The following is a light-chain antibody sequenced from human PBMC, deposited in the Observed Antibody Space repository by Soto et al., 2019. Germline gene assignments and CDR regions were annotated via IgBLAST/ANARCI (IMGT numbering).Light chain of an antibody. V-gene: IGKV3-15*01. CDR2: GAS. CDR3: QQYSDWHLT. J-gene: IGKJ4*01. Sequence: EIVMTQSPATLSVSPGERATLFCRASQSVRSNFLAWYQQKPGQAPRLLIYGASTRATGVPARFSGSGSGTEFTLTISSLQSEDFAVYYCQQYSDWHLTFGGGTKVEIK. CDR1: QSVRSN.